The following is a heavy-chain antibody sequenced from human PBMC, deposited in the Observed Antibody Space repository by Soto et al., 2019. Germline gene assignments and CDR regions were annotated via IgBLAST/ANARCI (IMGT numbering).Heavy chain of an antibody. J-gene: IGHJ4*02. CDR3: ARTHCSSTRCYVGSWDY. CDR1: GYTFTGYY. D-gene: IGHD2-2*01. V-gene: IGHV1-2*04. Sequence: QVQLVQSGAEVKKPGASVKVSCRASGYTFTGYYMHWVRQAPGQGLEWMGWINPNSGGTNYAQNFQGWVTMTRDTSISTAYMELSRLRSGDTAVYYCARTHCSSTRCYVGSWDYWGQGTLVTVSS. CDR2: INPNSGGT.